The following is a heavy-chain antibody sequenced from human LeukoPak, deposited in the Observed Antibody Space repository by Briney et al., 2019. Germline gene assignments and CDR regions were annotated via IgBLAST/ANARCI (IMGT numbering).Heavy chain of an antibody. Sequence: PSETLSLTCTVSGGSISSGSYYWGWIRQPPGKGLEWIGSIYYSGSIYYNPSLKSRITVSLDTSKNQLSLKLSSMTAADTAVYYCARDKTFEVINFFDYWGQGTLVTVSS. CDR1: GGSISSGSYY. CDR2: IYYSGSI. V-gene: IGHV4-39*07. D-gene: IGHD2-21*01. J-gene: IGHJ4*02. CDR3: ARDKTFEVINFFDY.